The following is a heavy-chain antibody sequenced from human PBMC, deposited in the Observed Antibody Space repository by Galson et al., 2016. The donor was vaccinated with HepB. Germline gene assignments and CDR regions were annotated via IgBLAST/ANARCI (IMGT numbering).Heavy chain of an antibody. CDR1: EFSFSSYS. V-gene: IGHV3-21*01. J-gene: IGHJ6*02. D-gene: IGHD2-15*01. CDR3: ARERCTVGSCYTLNGMDV. Sequence: SLRLSCAASEFSFSSYSMNWVRQAPGKGLQWVSSISSSSTFTQYADSVKGRFTISRDNAKTSLYLQMNSLRAEDTAVYYCARERCTVGSCYTLNGMDVWGQGTTVTVSS. CDR2: ISSSSTFT.